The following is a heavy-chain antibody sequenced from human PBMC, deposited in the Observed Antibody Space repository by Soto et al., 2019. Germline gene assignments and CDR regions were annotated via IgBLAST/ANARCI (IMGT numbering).Heavy chain of an antibody. CDR3: AKEAGVYCSGDSYYSDVEDDYFDD. D-gene: IGHD2-15*01. V-gene: IGHV1-18*01. J-gene: IGHJ4*01. CDR2: ISAYNGNT. Sequence: QVQLVQSGAEVKKPGASVKVSCKASGYTFTSYGISWVRQAPGQGLEWMGWISAYNGNTNYAQKLQGRVTMTTETTTSTAYMELKSLRSDDTAVYYSAKEAGVYCSGDSYYSDVEDDYFDDWGPGPIVTVTA. CDR1: GYTFTSYG.